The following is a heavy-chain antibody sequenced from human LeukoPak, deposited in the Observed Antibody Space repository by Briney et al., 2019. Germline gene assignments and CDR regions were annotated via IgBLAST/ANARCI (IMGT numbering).Heavy chain of an antibody. CDR1: GYTFTSYG. V-gene: IGHV1-2*04. CDR3: ASPGLSSWRTNAFDI. J-gene: IGHJ3*02. D-gene: IGHD6-13*01. Sequence: AVKVSFKASGYTFTSYGISWVRQAPGQGLEWMGCINPNSGGTNYAQKFQGWVTMTRDTSISTAYMELSRLRSDDTAVYYCASPGLSSWRTNAFDIWGQGTMVTVSS. CDR2: INPNSGGT.